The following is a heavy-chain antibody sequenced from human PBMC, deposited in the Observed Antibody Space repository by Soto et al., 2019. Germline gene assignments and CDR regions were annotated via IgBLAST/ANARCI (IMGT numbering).Heavy chain of an antibody. CDR3: AIDFLNFGPHAFEI. V-gene: IGHV1-18*01. Sequence: ASVKVSCKAYGYTFTSYCISWVRQAPGQGLEWMGWISAYNGNTNYAQKLQGRVTMTTDTSTSTAYMELRSLRSDDTAVYHCAIDFLNFGPHAFEIWGQGTM. CDR2: ISAYNGNT. D-gene: IGHD3-10*01. CDR1: GYTFTSYC. J-gene: IGHJ3*02.